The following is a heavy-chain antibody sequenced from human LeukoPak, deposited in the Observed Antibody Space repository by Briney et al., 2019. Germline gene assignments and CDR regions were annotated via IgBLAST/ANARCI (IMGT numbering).Heavy chain of an antibody. D-gene: IGHD3-22*01. CDR2: IIPIFGTA. CDR1: GGTFSSYA. CDR3: ASGGYYDSSGT. Sequence: ASVKVSCKASGGTFSSYAISWVRQAPGHGLEWMGGIIPIFGTANYAQKFQGRVTITTDESTSTAYMELSSLRSEDTAVYYCASGGYYDSSGTWGQGTLVTVSS. J-gene: IGHJ5*02. V-gene: IGHV1-69*05.